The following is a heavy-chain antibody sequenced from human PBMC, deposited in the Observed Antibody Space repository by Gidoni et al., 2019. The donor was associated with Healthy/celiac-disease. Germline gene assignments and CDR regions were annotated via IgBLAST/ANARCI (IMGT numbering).Heavy chain of an antibody. J-gene: IGHJ5*02. CDR3: ARARQLDPLPVEYNWFDP. V-gene: IGHV4-30-4*01. CDR1: GGSLSSGDYY. Sequence: QVQLQESGPGLVKPSQTLSLTCTVSGGSLSSGDYYWSWIRQPPGKGLEWIGYIYYSGSTYYNPSLKSRVTISVDTSKNQFSLKLSSVTAADTAVYYCARARQLDPLPVEYNWFDPWGQGTLVTVSS. D-gene: IGHD6-6*01. CDR2: IYYSGST.